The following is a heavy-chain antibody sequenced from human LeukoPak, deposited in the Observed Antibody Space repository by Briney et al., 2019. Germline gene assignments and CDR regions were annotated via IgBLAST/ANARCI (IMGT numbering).Heavy chain of an antibody. V-gene: IGHV4-39*01. J-gene: IGHJ4*02. D-gene: IGHD5-12*01. CDR3: ARQRGYSGYVYFDY. CDR1: GGSISSSSYY. CDR2: IYYSGST. Sequence: SETLSLTCTVSGGSISSSSYYWGWIRQPPGKGLEWIGSIYYSGSTYYNPSLKSRVTISVDTSKNQFSLKLSSVTAADTAVYYCARQRGYSGYVYFDYWGQGTLVTVSS.